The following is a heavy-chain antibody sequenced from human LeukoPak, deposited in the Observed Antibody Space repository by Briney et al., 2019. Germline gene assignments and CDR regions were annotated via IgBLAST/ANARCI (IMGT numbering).Heavy chain of an antibody. Sequence: GGSLRLSCAASGFTFSSYSLNWVRQAPGKGLEWVSYISSSSSTIYYADSVKGRFTISRDNAKNSLYLQMNSLRAEDTAVYYCARDSHLYGSGSYYYYMDVWGKGTTVTVSS. V-gene: IGHV3-48*01. CDR1: GFTFSSYS. CDR2: ISSSSSTI. D-gene: IGHD3-10*01. CDR3: ARDSHLYGSGSYYYYMDV. J-gene: IGHJ6*03.